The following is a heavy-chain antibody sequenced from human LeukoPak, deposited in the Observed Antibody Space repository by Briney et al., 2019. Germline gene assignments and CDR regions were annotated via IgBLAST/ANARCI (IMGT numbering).Heavy chain of an antibody. Sequence: GGSLRLSCAASGFTFSSYEMNWVRQAPGKGLEWVSHISSGTTIQYADSVRGRFTISRDNAKNSMYLQMNSLRDEDTALYYCTRGPAAAAALLFDYWGQGTLVTVSS. D-gene: IGHD6-13*01. CDR2: ISSGTTI. V-gene: IGHV3-48*03. CDR1: GFTFSSYE. CDR3: TRGPAAAAALLFDY. J-gene: IGHJ4*02.